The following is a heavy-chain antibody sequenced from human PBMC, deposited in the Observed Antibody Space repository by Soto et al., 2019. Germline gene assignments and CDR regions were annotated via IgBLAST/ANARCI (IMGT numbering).Heavy chain of an antibody. Sequence: GGSLRLSCAASGFTFSNAWMSWVRQAPGKGLEWVGRIKSKTDGGTTDYAAPVKGRFTISRDDSKNTLYLQMNSLKTEDTAVYYCTTATRAQRRGYSGYDFDYWGQGTLVTVSS. V-gene: IGHV3-15*01. CDR2: IKSKTDGGTT. J-gene: IGHJ4*02. CDR3: TTATRAQRRGYSGYDFDY. D-gene: IGHD5-12*01. CDR1: GFTFSNAW.